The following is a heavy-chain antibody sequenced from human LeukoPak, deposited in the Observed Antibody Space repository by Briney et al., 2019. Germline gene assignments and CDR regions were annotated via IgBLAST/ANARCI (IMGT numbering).Heavy chain of an antibody. J-gene: IGHJ4*02. CDR1: GFSISSGYY. D-gene: IGHD6-13*01. CDR3: ARQSVAAAGDFDY. V-gene: IGHV4-38-2*01. Sequence: SETLSLTCAVSGFSISSGYYWGWIRQPPGKGLEWIGSIYHSGRTYYNPSLKSRVTISVDTSKNQFSLKLSSVTAADTAVYYCARQSVAAAGDFDYWGQGTLVTVSS. CDR2: IYHSGRT.